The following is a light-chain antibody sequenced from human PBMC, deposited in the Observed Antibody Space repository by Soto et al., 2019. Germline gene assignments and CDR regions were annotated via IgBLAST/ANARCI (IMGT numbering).Light chain of an antibody. J-gene: IGKJ2*01. V-gene: IGKV1-5*01. CDR3: QQHNSYNT. CDR1: QSISSW. Sequence: DIQMTQSPSTLSASVGDRVTITCRASQSISSWLDWYQQKPGQAPKLLIYDASSSGSGVTSSFSGSGSGTEFTLTIISLQPDDLATCYWQQHNSYNTFGQGTKLEIK. CDR2: DAS.